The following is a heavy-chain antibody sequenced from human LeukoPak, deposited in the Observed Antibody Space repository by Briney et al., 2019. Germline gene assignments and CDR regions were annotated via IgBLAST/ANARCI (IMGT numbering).Heavy chain of an antibody. CDR1: GYTFTSYG. CDR3: ARSAFYSSSQYIDY. V-gene: IGHV1-18*01. D-gene: IGHD6-6*01. J-gene: IGHJ4*02. Sequence: ASVKVSRKASGYTFTSYGISWVRQAPGQGLEWMGWISAYNGNTNYAQKLQGRVTMTTDTSTSTAYMELRSLRSDDTAVYYCARSAFYSSSQYIDYWGQGTLVTVSS. CDR2: ISAYNGNT.